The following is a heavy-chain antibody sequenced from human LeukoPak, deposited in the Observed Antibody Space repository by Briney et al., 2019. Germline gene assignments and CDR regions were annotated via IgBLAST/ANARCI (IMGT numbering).Heavy chain of an antibody. CDR3: ARGKGVDY. Sequence: GGSLRPSCAASGFTFSGYWMTWVRQAPGKGLEWVANIKQDGSETYYVDSVKGRFTISRDNARNSLYLQMNSLRAEDTAVYYCARGKGVDYWGQGILVTVSS. J-gene: IGHJ4*02. CDR2: IKQDGSET. CDR1: GFTFSGYW. V-gene: IGHV3-7*01.